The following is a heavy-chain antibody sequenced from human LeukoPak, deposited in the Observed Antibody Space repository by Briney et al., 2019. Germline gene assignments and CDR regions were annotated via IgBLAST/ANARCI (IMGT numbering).Heavy chain of an antibody. CDR3: ARDMIVVVQGYGMDV. CDR2: IIPIFGTA. D-gene: IGHD3-22*01. CDR1: GYTFTRYA. J-gene: IGHJ6*02. V-gene: IGHV1-69*13. Sequence: GASVKVSCKASGYTFTRYAMNWLRQAPGQGLEWMGGIIPIFGTANYAQKFQGRVTITADESTSTAYMELSSLRSEDTAVYYCARDMIVVVQGYGMDVWGQGTTVTVS.